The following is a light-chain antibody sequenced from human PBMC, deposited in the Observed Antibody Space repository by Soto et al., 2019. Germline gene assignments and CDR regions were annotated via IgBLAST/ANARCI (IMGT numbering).Light chain of an antibody. CDR2: EVT. V-gene: IGLV2-14*01. CDR3: GSWTTYRPYV. Sequence: QSALTQPASVSGSPGQSITIPCTGTSSDIGRYNSVSWYQQHPGKAPKLRMYEVTNRPSGVSDRFSGSKSGNTASLTISGLQAEDEADYYCGSWTTYRPYVFAPGTKLTVL. J-gene: IGLJ1*01. CDR1: SSDIGRYNS.